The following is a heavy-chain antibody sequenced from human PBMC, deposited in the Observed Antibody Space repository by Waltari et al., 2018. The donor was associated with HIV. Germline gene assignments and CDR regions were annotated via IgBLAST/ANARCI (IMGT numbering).Heavy chain of an antibody. CDR1: GYTFTNFD. Sequence: QVPLVQSGAEVKKPGASVKVSCKASGYTFTNFDINWVRQATGKGLEWLGWMNPNSGNTGYAQRFQGRVTMTRNTSINTAYMELSSLRSDDTAVYYCARGNAYLEGDYWGQGTLVTVSS. V-gene: IGHV1-8*01. CDR2: MNPNSGNT. J-gene: IGHJ4*02. D-gene: IGHD3-16*01. CDR3: ARGNAYLEGDY.